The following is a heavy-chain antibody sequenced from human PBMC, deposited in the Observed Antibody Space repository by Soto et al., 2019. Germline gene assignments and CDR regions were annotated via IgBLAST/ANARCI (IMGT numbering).Heavy chain of an antibody. CDR3: ARDTRGLLDY. Sequence: QVQMQESGPGLVKPSQTLSLTCTVSGGSISSGDYYWSWIRQPPGKGLEWIGYIHYSGSSYNNPSLKSRITISVDTSKNQFSLNLSSLTAADTAVYYCARDTRGLLDYWGQGTLVTVSS. CDR2: IHYSGSS. V-gene: IGHV4-30-4*01. J-gene: IGHJ4*02. CDR1: GGSISSGDYY. D-gene: IGHD2-15*01.